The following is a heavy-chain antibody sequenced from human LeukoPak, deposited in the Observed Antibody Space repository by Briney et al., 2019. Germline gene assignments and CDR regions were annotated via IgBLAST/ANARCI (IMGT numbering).Heavy chain of an antibody. CDR1: GFTFSSHT. V-gene: IGHV3-21*01. CDR3: ARDYGPTDY. Sequence: GGSLRLSCAASGFTFSSHTMKWVPQAPVKGLEWVSSISGSSNYIYYADSVKGRFTISRDNAKNSLYLQMNSLRVEDTAVYYCARDYGPTDYWGQGTLVTVSS. D-gene: IGHD3-10*01. J-gene: IGHJ4*02. CDR2: ISGSSNYI.